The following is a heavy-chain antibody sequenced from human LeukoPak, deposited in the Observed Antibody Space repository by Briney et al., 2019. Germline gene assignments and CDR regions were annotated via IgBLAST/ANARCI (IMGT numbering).Heavy chain of an antibody. J-gene: IGHJ5*02. D-gene: IGHD3-3*01. CDR1: GGCLNTFY. CDR2: TYYSGGT. CDR3: ARVVNYTSRKNWYDP. V-gene: IGHV4-59*01. Sequence: SETLSLTCTVSGGCLNTFYWTWIRQPPGKGLEWIGYTYYSGGTKYNPSLESRVTISVDASKSQFSLKLNSVTTADTAVYYCARVVNYTSRKNWYDPWGQGTLVVVSS.